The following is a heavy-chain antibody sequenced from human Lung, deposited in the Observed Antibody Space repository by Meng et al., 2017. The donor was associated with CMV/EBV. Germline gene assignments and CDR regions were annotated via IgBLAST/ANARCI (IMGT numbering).Heavy chain of an antibody. J-gene: IGHJ3*02. CDR2: ISYIGST. CDR1: GGSVTGSYY. Sequence: SETLSLXCTVSGGSVTGSYYWNWLRQPPGKGLEWIGYISYIGSTNYNPSLKSRVTIPLDTSKNQFSLKLTSVTAADTAIFYCARDRLEHNAFDMWGQGKRV. CDR3: ARDRLEHNAFDM. D-gene: IGHD1/OR15-1a*01. V-gene: IGHV4-61*01.